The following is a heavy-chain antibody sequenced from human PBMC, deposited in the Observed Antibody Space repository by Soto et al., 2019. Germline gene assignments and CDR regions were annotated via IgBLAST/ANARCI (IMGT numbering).Heavy chain of an antibody. D-gene: IGHD2-15*01. J-gene: IGHJ4*02. V-gene: IGHV1-18*01. CDR2: ISAYNGYT. CDR1: GYTFSNYG. CDR3: ARDSSPHCSGGSCYSRFDY. Sequence: GASVKLSCKASGYTFSNYGITWVRQAPKQGLEWMGWISAYNGYTNYAQRLQDRVTMATDTSTTTAYMEVRSLRSDDTAVYYCARDSSPHCSGGSCYSRFDYWGQGTLVTVSS.